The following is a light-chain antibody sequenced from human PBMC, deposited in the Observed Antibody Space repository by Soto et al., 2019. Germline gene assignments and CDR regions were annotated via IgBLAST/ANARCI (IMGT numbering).Light chain of an antibody. V-gene: IGKV3-20*01. CDR3: QQYGSSPRT. CDR2: GAS. J-gene: IGKJ1*01. Sequence: EIVLTQSPGTLSLSPGETATLSCLASQTISNTYLAWYQQKPGQAPRLLIYGASTRATGIPGRFSGSGSGTDVTLTVNRLEPEDFAVYYCQQYGSSPRTFGQGTKVEI. CDR1: QTISNTY.